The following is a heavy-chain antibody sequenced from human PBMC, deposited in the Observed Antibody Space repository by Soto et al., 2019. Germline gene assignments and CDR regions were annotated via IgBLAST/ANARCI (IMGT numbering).Heavy chain of an antibody. Sequence: PGGSLRLSCAASGFIFSNYAMSWVRQAPGKGLEWISYISGSNSSTYYADSVKGRFTISRDIAKNTLYLQMNSLRAEDTAVYYCARDYGDYVPRNDYWGQGTLVTVSS. CDR2: ISGSNSST. CDR1: GFIFSNYA. J-gene: IGHJ4*02. V-gene: IGHV3-48*01. D-gene: IGHD4-17*01. CDR3: ARDYGDYVPRNDY.